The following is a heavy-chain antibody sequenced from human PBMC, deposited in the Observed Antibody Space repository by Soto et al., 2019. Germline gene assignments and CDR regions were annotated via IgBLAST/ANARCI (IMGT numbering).Heavy chain of an antibody. J-gene: IGHJ5*02. Sequence: PSETLSLTCTVSGGSISNGGYYWSWIRQHPGRGLEWIGYIFYSGIAYYNPSLQSRVSISVDTSKNQFSLKLSSVTAADTAVYYCARDYGDYPPDNNWFDPWGQGTLVTVSS. CDR2: IFYSGIA. CDR1: GGSISNGGYY. V-gene: IGHV4-31*03. CDR3: ARDYGDYPPDNNWFDP. D-gene: IGHD4-17*01.